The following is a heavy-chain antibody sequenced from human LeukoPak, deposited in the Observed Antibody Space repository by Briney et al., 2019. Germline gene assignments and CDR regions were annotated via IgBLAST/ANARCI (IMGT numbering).Heavy chain of an antibody. D-gene: IGHD2-21*01. V-gene: IGHV1-46*01. J-gene: IGHJ4*02. CDR2: INPSISSR. CDR3: ARSGMWFSTND. Sequence: ASVKVSCKASGYTVTNYYMHWMRQAPGQGLKWMGMINPSISSRTYAQKFQGRVTVTSDTSTSTVYMEVSSLRSEDTAIYYCARSGMWFSTNDWGQGTLVTVSS. CDR1: GYTVTNYY.